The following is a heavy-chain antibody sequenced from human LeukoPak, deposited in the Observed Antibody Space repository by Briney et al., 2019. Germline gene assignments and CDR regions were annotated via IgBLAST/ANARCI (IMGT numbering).Heavy chain of an antibody. CDR3: AKDGGPVVEISSPLYYYYMDV. CDR2: ISGSGGST. J-gene: IGHJ6*03. CDR1: GFTFSSYG. Sequence: GGSLRLSCAASGFTFSSYGMSWVRQAPGKGLEWVSAISGSGGSTYYADSVKGRFTISRDNSKNTLYLQMNSLRAEDTAVYYCAKDGGPVVEISSPLYYYYMDVWGKGTTVTVSS. V-gene: IGHV3-23*01. D-gene: IGHD5-12*01.